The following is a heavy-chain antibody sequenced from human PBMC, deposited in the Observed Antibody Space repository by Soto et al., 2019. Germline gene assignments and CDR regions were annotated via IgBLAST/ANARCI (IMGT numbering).Heavy chain of an antibody. CDR1: GFTFSSYG. Sequence: PGGSLRLSCAASGFTFSSYGMHWVRQAPGKGLEWVAVISYDGSNKYYADSVKGRFTISRDNSKNTLYLQMNSLRAEDTAVYYCAKDRLYYSDYWGQGTLVTVSS. J-gene: IGHJ4*02. CDR3: AKDRLYYSDY. D-gene: IGHD6-6*01. V-gene: IGHV3-30*18. CDR2: ISYDGSNK.